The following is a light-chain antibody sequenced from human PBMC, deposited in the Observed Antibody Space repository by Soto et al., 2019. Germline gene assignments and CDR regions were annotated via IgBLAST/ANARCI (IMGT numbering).Light chain of an antibody. J-gene: IGKJ4*01. CDR3: QHYADLPLT. CDR1: QDISNS. V-gene: IGKV1-33*01. CDR2: DAS. Sequence: DIQMPQSPSSLSASVGDRVTITCQASQDISNSVNWYQQKPGKAPKLLIFDASTVETGVPSRFSGGGSGTYFTFTINSLQPEDIAAYYCQHYADLPLTFGGGTKVDIK.